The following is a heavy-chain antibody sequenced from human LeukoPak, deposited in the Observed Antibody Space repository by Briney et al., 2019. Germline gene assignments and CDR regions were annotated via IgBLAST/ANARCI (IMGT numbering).Heavy chain of an antibody. D-gene: IGHD3-10*01. CDR2: IVVGSGNT. J-gene: IGHJ4*02. CDR1: GFTFTSST. V-gene: IGHV1-58*02. Sequence: SVKVSCKASGFTFTSSTIQWVRQARRQRLEWIVWIVVGSGNTNYAQKFQERVIITRDMSTTTVYMELSSLRSEDTAVYYCAGTPWFGELTLDYWGEGALVSVSS. CDR3: AGTPWFGELTLDY.